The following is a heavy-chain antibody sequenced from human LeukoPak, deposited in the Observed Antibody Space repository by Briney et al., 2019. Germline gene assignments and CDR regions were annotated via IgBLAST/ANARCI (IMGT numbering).Heavy chain of an antibody. J-gene: IGHJ4*02. D-gene: IGHD3-10*01. V-gene: IGHV3-43*02. CDR3: AEDSLKYYGSGSYSGIDY. CDR2: ISGDGGST. CDR1: GFTFDDYA. Sequence: PGGSLRLSCAASGFTFDDYAMHWVRQAPRQDLEWVSLISGDGGSTFYADSVKGRFTISRDNSKDSLYLQMNSLRTEDTALYYCAEDSLKYYGSGSYSGIDYWGQGSLVTVSS.